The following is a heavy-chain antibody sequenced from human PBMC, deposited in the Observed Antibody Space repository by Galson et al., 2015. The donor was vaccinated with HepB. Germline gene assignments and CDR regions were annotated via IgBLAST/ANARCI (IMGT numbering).Heavy chain of an antibody. V-gene: IGHV3-30*18. D-gene: IGHD1-26*01. CDR2: ISYDGSKK. CDR3: AKDRLGWELLKFYSGLDV. J-gene: IGHJ6*02. CDR1: GFSFSNYG. Sequence: SLRLSCAASGFSFSNYGMHWVRQPPGKGLEWVAVISYDGSKKYYADSVKGRFTISRDNSKSTLYLQMNSLRPEDTAVYYRAKDRLGWELLKFYSGLDVWGQGTTVTVSS.